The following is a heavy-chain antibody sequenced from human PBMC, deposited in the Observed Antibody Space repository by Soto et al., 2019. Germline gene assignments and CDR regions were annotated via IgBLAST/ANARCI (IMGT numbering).Heavy chain of an antibody. CDR3: AMGTMDV. Sequence: PGGSLRLSCAASGFSFRTYWMQWARQAPGKGLEWVSRINNDGSSTDYADSVKGRFTISRDNAKDTLYLQMNSLRAEDTATYYCAMGTMDVWGTGTTVTVSS. D-gene: IGHD7-27*01. CDR2: INNDGSST. CDR1: GFSFRTYW. V-gene: IGHV3-74*01. J-gene: IGHJ6*04.